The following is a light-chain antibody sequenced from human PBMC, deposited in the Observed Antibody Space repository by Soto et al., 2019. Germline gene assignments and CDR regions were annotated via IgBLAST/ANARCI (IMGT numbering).Light chain of an antibody. CDR3: QQYGSSPT. V-gene: IGKV3-20*01. CDR1: RGVSANY. J-gene: IGKJ1*01. Sequence: ENFLTESPGTLSLSRWEVATLSCRASRGVSANYLAWYQQKPGQAPRLLIYGASSRATGIPDRFSGSGSGTDFTLTISRLEPEDFALYYCQQYGSSPTFGQGTKVDIK. CDR2: GAS.